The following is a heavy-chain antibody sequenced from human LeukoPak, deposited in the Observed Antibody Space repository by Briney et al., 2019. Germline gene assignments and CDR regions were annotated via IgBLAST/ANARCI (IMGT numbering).Heavy chain of an antibody. CDR2: IHSDGRT. V-gene: IGHV4-39*07. J-gene: IGHJ4*02. CDR3: ARVLTAAGLDF. CDR1: GGSIRDSRT. D-gene: IGHD6-25*01. Sequence: SETLSLTCTVSGGSIRDSRTWGWVRYPPGEGLEWISNIHSDGRTAPKASLKSRLTLSLDTSTNQFSLRLTSVTAADTAFYCARVLTAAGLDFWGQGILVTISS.